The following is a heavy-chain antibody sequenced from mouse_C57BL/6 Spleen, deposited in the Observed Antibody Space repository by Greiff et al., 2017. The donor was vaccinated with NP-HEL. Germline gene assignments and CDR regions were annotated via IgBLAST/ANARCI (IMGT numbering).Heavy chain of an antibody. D-gene: IGHD1-1*01. V-gene: IGHV3-6*01. CDR3: ARGGYGSSYRPYAMDY. CDR2: ISYDGSN. CDR1: GYSITSGYY. Sequence: EVQLQQSGPGLVKPSQSLSLTCSVTGYSITSGYYWNWIRQFPGNKLEWMGYISYDGSNNYNPSLKNRISITRDTSKNQFFLKLNSVTTEDTATYYCARGGYGSSYRPYAMDYWGQGTSVTVSS. J-gene: IGHJ4*01.